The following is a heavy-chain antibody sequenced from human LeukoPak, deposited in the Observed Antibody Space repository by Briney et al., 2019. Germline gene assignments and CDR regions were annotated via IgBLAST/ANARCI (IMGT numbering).Heavy chain of an antibody. D-gene: IGHD6-13*01. V-gene: IGHV3-73*01. J-gene: IGHJ4*02. Sequence: PGGSLRLSCAASGFTFSGSAMHWVRQASGKGLEWVGRIRSKANSYATAYAASVKGRFTISRDDSKNTAYLQMNSLKTEDTAVYYCAKDSGHSSSWYIPYYFDYWGQGTLVTVSS. CDR1: GFTFSGSA. CDR2: IRSKANSYAT. CDR3: AKDSGHSSSWYIPYYFDY.